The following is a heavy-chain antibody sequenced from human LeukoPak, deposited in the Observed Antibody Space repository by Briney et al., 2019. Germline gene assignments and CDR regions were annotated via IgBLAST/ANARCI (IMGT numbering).Heavy chain of an antibody. CDR1: GFTFSHYG. D-gene: IGHD4-11*01. V-gene: IGHV3-33*06. Sequence: GGSLRLSCATSGFTFSHYGMHWVRQAPGKGLEWVAVIWSDGSNIYYGDPVKGRFIISRDNFQRTVYLQMNSLRAEDTAVYYCAKDAQRGFDYSNSLKNWGQGTLVTVSS. J-gene: IGHJ4*02. CDR3: AKDAQRGFDYSNSLKN. CDR2: IWSDGSNI.